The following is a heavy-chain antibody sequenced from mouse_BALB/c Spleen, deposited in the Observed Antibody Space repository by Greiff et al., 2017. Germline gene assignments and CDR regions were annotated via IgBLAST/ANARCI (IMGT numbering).Heavy chain of an antibody. D-gene: IGHD1-1*01. Sequence: QVQLQQPGAELVKPGASVKMSCKASGYTFTSYNMHWVKQTPGQGLEWIGAIYPGNGDTSYNQKFKGKATLTADKSSSTAYMQLSSLTSEDSAVYYCARDYYGSCFAYWGQGTLVTVSA. CDR1: GYTFTSYN. CDR3: ARDYYGSCFAY. V-gene: IGHV1-12*01. CDR2: IYPGNGDT. J-gene: IGHJ3*01.